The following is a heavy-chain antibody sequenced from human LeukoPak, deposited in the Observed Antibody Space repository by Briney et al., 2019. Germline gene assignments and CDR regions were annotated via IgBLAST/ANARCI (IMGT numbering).Heavy chain of an antibody. Sequence: GGSLRVSCAASGFTFSSYLMNWVRQVPGKGLMWVSRISTDGSNSAYADSVTGRFTVSRDNAKNTVYLQMNSLRAEDTAVYYCAREAGGMYAFDIWGQGTMVTVSS. J-gene: IGHJ3*02. V-gene: IGHV3-74*01. CDR3: AREAGGMYAFDI. CDR1: GFTFSSYL. D-gene: IGHD3-16*01. CDR2: ISTDGSNS.